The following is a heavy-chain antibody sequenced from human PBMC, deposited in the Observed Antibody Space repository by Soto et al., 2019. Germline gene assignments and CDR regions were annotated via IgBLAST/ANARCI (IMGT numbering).Heavy chain of an antibody. D-gene: IGHD2-15*01. CDR1: GFTFSSYA. CDR2: ISGSGDYT. CDR3: AKDSRSQPQGWFDP. V-gene: IGHV3-23*01. J-gene: IGHJ5*02. Sequence: PGVSLRLSCAASGFTFSSYAMTWFRQAPGKGLEWVSSISGSGDYTYFAAAVKGRFTISRENSKDTMYLRMSSLRVEDTAIYYCAKDSRSQPQGWFDPWGQGNLVTVSS.